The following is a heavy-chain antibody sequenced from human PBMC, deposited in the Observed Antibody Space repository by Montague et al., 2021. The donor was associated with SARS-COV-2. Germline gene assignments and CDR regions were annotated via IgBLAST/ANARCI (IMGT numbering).Heavy chain of an antibody. CDR1: GGSFSGYY. Sequence: SETLSLTCTVYGGSFSGYYWSWIRQPPGKGLEWIGEINHSGTTNYNPTLKSRVTISVDTSKNQFSLKLSSVTAADTAVYYCARGLLEPRDYWGQGTLVTVSS. J-gene: IGHJ4*02. CDR2: INHSGTT. D-gene: IGHD1-14*01. CDR3: ARGLLEPRDY. V-gene: IGHV4-34*01.